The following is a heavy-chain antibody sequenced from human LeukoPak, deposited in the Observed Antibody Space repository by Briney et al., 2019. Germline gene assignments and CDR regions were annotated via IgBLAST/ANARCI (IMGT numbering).Heavy chain of an antibody. CDR1: GYTFTSYG. CDR2: ISAYNGNT. D-gene: IGHD3-22*01. CDR3: ARGMGYYDSSGYNL. J-gene: IGHJ4*02. Sequence: ASVKVSCKASGYTFTSYGISWVRQAPGQGLEWMGWISAYNGNTDYAQKLQGRVTMTTDTSTSTAYMELRSLRSDDTAVYYCARGMGYYDSSGYNLWGQGTLVTVSS. V-gene: IGHV1-18*01.